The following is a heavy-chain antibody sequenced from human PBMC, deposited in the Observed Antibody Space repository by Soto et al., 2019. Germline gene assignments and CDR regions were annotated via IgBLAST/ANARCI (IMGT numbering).Heavy chain of an antibody. Sequence: GGSLRLSCAASGFTFGSYGMHWVRQAPGKGLEWVAVISYDGSNKYYADSVKGRFTISRDNSKNTLYLQMNSLRAEDTAVYYCAKATYYYDSSGYYPFDYWGQGTLVTVSS. D-gene: IGHD3-22*01. CDR3: AKATYYYDSSGYYPFDY. CDR1: GFTFGSYG. CDR2: ISYDGSNK. J-gene: IGHJ4*02. V-gene: IGHV3-30*18.